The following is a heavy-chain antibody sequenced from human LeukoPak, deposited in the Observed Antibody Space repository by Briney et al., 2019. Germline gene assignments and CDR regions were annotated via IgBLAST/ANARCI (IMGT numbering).Heavy chain of an antibody. J-gene: IGHJ4*02. CDR3: ARGVSNRWADF. Sequence: ASVKVSCKTSGYSFTTYGTNWVRQAPGQGLEWMGWITAYNGNTNYAHKFQGRFTMTTDTYTRTVYMELRGLKSNDTAVYYCARGVSNRWADFWGQGTLVTVSS. CDR2: ITAYNGNT. D-gene: IGHD2/OR15-2a*01. CDR1: GYSFTTYG. V-gene: IGHV1-18*01.